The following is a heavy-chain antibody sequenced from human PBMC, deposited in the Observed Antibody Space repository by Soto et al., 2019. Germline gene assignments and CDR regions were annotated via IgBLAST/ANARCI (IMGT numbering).Heavy chain of an antibody. V-gene: IGHV4-4*07. CDR3: VRDGTKTLRDWFDP. CDR1: GASISGFY. J-gene: IGHJ5*02. D-gene: IGHD1-1*01. CDR2: IYATGTT. Sequence: SETLSLTCTVFGASISGFYWSWIRKSAGKGLEWIGRIYATGTTDYNPSLKSRVMMSVDTSKKQFSLKLRSVTAADTAVYYCVRDGTKTLRDWFDPWGQGISVTVSS.